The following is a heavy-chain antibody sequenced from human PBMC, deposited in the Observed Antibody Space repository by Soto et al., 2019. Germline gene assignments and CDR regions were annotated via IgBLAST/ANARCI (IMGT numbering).Heavy chain of an antibody. CDR1: GGSFSGYY. D-gene: IGHD2-8*01. CDR2: INHSGST. CDR3: ARGLGVNCTNGVCDRGNWFDP. J-gene: IGHJ5*02. V-gene: IGHV4-34*01. Sequence: SETLSLTCAVYGGSFSGYYWSWIRQPPGKGLEWIGEINHSGSTNYNPSLKSRVTISVHTSKNQFSLKLSSVTAADTAVYYCARGLGVNCTNGVCDRGNWFDPWGQGTLVTVSS.